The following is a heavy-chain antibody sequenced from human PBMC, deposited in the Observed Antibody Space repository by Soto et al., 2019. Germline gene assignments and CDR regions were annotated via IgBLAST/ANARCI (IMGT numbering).Heavy chain of an antibody. V-gene: IGHV3-30*18. CDR1: GFTFSSYG. CDR2: ISYDGSNK. D-gene: IGHD6-19*01. Sequence: GGSLRLSCAASGFTFSSYGMHWVRQAPGKGLEWVAVISYDGSNKYYADSVKGRFTISRDNSKNTLYLQMNSLRAEDTAVYYCAKGPLRSALRLEGDYFDYWGQGTLVTVSS. CDR3: AKGPLRSALRLEGDYFDY. J-gene: IGHJ4*02.